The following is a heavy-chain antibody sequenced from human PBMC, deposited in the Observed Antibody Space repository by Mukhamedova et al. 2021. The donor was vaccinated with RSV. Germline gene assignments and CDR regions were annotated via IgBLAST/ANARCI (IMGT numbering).Heavy chain of an antibody. CDR2: GST. CDR3: ARGDSSYPLWFDP. D-gene: IGHD3-16*01. V-gene: IGHV4-30-2*01. Sequence: GSTYYNPSLKSRVTISVDRSKNQFSLKLSSVTAADTAVYYCARGDSSYPLWFDPWGQGTLVTVSS. J-gene: IGHJ5*02.